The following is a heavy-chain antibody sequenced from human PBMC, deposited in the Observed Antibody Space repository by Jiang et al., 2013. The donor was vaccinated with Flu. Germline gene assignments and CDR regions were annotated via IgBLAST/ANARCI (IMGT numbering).Heavy chain of an antibody. Sequence: LLKPSETLSLTCTVSGGSISSYYWSWIRQPPGKGLEWIGYIYYSGSTNYNPSLKSRVTISVDTSKNQFSLKLSSVTAADTAVYYCARAGGYYYGNAFDIWGQGTMVTVSS. CDR1: GGSISSYY. D-gene: IGHD3-22*01. V-gene: IGHV4-59*01. J-gene: IGHJ3*02. CDR2: IYYSGST. CDR3: ARAGGYYYGNAFDI.